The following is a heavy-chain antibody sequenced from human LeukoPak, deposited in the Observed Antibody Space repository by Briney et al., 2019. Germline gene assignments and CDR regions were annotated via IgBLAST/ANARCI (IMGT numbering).Heavy chain of an antibody. Sequence: ASAKVSCRASGYTFTTYGINWVRQAPGQGLEWMGWIKTYNGDTNTAQKFLDRIIMTTDKSTGTAYMELRSLRSDDTAVYYCAKDGGQQWLTNYYSYGMDVWGQGTTVIVSS. D-gene: IGHD6-19*01. V-gene: IGHV1-18*01. CDR1: GYTFTTYG. CDR3: AKDGGQQWLTNYYSYGMDV. CDR2: IKTYNGDT. J-gene: IGHJ6*02.